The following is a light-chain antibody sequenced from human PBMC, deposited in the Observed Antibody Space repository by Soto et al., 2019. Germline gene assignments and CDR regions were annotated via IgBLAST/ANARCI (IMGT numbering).Light chain of an antibody. CDR1: QGLSGN. CDR3: QQYSKWPPWT. J-gene: IGKJ1*01. Sequence: EIVMTQSPATLAGSPGETVTLSCRASQGLSGNLAWYQQKPGQAPRLLIFRASSRATGVPARFSGRGSGTEFTLTISGLQSEDFAVYYCQQYSKWPPWTFGQGTKV. CDR2: RAS. V-gene: IGKV3-15*01.